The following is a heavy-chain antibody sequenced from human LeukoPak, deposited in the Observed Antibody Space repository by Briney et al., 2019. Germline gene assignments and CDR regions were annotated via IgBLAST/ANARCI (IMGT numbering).Heavy chain of an antibody. J-gene: IGHJ4*02. V-gene: IGHV3-23*01. Sequence: GGSLRLSCAASGFTSGSYALNWVRQAPGKGLEWVATVSGSGDRMYHADSVKGRFTISRDNSKNTIYLQMNSLRAEDTALYYCAKAAAAPGFDFWGQGTLVTVSS. D-gene: IGHD6-13*01. CDR2: VSGSGDRM. CDR3: AKAAAAPGFDF. CDR1: GFTSGSYA.